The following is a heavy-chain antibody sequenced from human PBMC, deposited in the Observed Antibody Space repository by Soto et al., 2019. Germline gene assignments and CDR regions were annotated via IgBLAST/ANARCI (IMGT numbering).Heavy chain of an antibody. V-gene: IGHV3-30*18. J-gene: IGHJ6*02. Sequence: QVQLVESGGGVVQPGRSLRLSCAASGFTFSSYGMHWVRQAPGKGLEWVAVISYDGSNKYYADSVKGRFTISRDNSKNTLYLQMNSLRAEDTAVYYCAKTYYYDSSGYYYVAHGMDVWGQGTTVTVSS. CDR3: AKTYYYDSSGYYYVAHGMDV. D-gene: IGHD3-22*01. CDR1: GFTFSSYG. CDR2: ISYDGSNK.